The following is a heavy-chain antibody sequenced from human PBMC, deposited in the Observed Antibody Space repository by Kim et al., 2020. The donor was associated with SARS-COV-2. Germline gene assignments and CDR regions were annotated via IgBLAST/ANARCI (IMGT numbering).Heavy chain of an antibody. J-gene: IGHJ6*02. V-gene: IGHV3-23*01. D-gene: IGHD6-13*01. CDR3: AKDDSSSWYSVRYYGMDV. Sequence: KGRFTISRDNSKNTLYLQMNSLRAEDTAVYYCAKDDSSSWYSVRYYGMDVWGQGTTVTVSS.